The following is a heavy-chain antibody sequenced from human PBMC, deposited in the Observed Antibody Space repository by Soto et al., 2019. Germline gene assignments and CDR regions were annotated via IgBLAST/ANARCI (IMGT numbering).Heavy chain of an antibody. Sequence: ASVKVSCKASGYTFTSYYMHWVRQAPGQGLEWMGIINPSGGSTSYAQKFQGRVTMTRDTSTSTVYMELSSLRSGDTAVYYCASGGLQGTTVDYWGQGTLVTVSS. CDR2: INPSGGST. D-gene: IGHD1-1*01. V-gene: IGHV1-46*01. CDR3: ASGGLQGTTVDY. CDR1: GYTFTSYY. J-gene: IGHJ4*02.